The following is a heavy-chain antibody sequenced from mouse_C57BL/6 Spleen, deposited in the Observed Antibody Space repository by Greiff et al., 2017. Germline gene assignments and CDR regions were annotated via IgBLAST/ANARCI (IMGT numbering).Heavy chain of an antibody. J-gene: IGHJ2*01. CDR1: GFTFSSYG. CDR2: ISSGGSYT. Sequence: EVPGVESGGDLVKPGGSLKLSCAASGFTFSSYGMSWVRQTPDKRLEWVATISSGGSYTYYPDSVKGRFTISRDNAKNTLYLQMSSLKSEDTAMYYCARQYYYGFDYWGQGTTLTVSS. CDR3: ARQYYYGFDY. V-gene: IGHV5-6*01. D-gene: IGHD1-1*01.